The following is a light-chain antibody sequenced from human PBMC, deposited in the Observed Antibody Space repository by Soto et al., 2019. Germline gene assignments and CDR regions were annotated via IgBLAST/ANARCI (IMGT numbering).Light chain of an antibody. J-gene: IGLJ3*02. Sequence: QSALTQPPSASGLPGQSVTISCTGPKSDIGGDNYVSWYHRQPGRAPKLIIYEVTERPSGVPGRFSGSKSGDTASLTVTGLQAEDEGEYYCSSFTGSNNYIVFGGGTQLTVL. CDR3: SSFTGSNNYIV. V-gene: IGLV2-8*01. CDR2: EVT. CDR1: KSDIGGDNY.